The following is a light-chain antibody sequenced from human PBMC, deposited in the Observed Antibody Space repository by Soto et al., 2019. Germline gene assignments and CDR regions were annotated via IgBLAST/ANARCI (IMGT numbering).Light chain of an antibody. J-gene: IGLJ2*01. CDR2: EVS. CDR3: SSYTSSNTLV. CDR1: SSDDGAYNY. Sequence: QSALTQPASVSGSPGQSITISCTGTSSDDGAYNYVSWYQQHPGKAPKLMIFEVSDRPSGVSDRFSGSKSGNTASLTISGLPAEDEADYYCSSYTSSNTLVFGGGTKLTVL. V-gene: IGLV2-14*01.